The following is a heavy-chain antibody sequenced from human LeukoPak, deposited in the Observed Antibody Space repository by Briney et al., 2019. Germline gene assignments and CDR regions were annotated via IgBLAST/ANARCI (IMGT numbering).Heavy chain of an antibody. CDR3: AREGRPNAFDI. J-gene: IGHJ3*02. D-gene: IGHD1-1*01. CDR2: IKQDGGEG. V-gene: IGHV3-7*01. Sequence: GGSLRLSCAASRFTFSSYWMSWVRQAPGKGLEWVANIKQDGGEGFYVDSVGGRFTISRDNAKNSLYLQMNSLRAEDTAVYYCAREGRPNAFDIWGQGTMVTVSS. CDR1: RFTFSSYW.